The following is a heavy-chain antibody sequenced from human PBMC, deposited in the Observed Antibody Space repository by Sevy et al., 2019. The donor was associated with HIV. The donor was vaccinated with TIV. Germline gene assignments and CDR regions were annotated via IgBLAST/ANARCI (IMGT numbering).Heavy chain of an antibody. CDR3: AGDQSLEWEPTRTRFDY. Sequence: ASVKVSCKASGYTFISYGISWVRQAPGQGLEWMGWISPYNGNTKYAQKIQGRVTMTTDTSTSTAYMELRSLRSDDTAVYYCAGDQSLEWEPTRTRFDYWGQGTLVTVSS. CDR2: ISPYNGNT. D-gene: IGHD1-26*01. V-gene: IGHV1-18*01. J-gene: IGHJ4*02. CDR1: GYTFISYG.